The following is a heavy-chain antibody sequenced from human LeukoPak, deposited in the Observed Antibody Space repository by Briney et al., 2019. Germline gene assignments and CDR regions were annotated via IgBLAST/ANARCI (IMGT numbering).Heavy chain of an antibody. Sequence: GGSLRLSCTTSGFTFSTYSMSWVRQASGRGLEWISGIYGNGREKFYADSVKGRFTISRDNSKNTLFLYMDTLRAEDTALYYCAKDLTPDGVWDIDCWGRGTLVTVSS. V-gene: IGHV3-23*01. J-gene: IGHJ4*02. CDR1: GFTFSTYS. D-gene: IGHD1-14*01. CDR2: IYGNGREK. CDR3: AKDLTPDGVWDIDC.